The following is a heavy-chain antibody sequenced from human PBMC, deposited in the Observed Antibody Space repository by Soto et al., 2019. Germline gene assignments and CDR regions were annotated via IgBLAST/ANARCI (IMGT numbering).Heavy chain of an antibody. CDR2: ISPVGGRA. J-gene: IGHJ4*02. D-gene: IGHD6-25*01. Sequence: QVQLVQSGAEVKKPGASVGVSCRTSGYTFTSYYVYWVRQAPGQGLEWMALISPVGGRATYAQNFQGRVTVTRDTSTSTAYMELSSLTSDDTAVYYCAARVGSVDYWGQGTLVTVS. CDR3: AARVGSVDY. V-gene: IGHV1-46*01. CDR1: GYTFTSYY.